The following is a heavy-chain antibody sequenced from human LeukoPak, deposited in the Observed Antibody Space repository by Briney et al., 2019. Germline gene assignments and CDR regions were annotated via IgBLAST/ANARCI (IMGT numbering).Heavy chain of an antibody. CDR3: ARYSSSSD. J-gene: IGHJ4*02. D-gene: IGHD6-6*01. CDR1: GGSFSGFY. Sequence: PSETLSLTCSVYGGSFSGFYWNWIRQPPGKGLEWVSSISSSSSYIYYADSVKGRFTISRDNAKNSLYLQMNSLRAEDTAVYYCARYSSSSDWGQGTLVTVSS. V-gene: IGHV3-21*01. CDR2: ISSSSSYI.